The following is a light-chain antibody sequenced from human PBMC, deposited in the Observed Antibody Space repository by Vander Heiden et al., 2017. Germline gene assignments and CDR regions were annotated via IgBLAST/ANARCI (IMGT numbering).Light chain of an antibody. Sequence: QSALTQPASVSGSPGQSITISCTGTSSDVGGYNYVSLYQQHPGKAPKLVIYEVSNRPSGVSNHFSGSKSGNTASLTISGLQAEDEADYYCSSYTSSSTLFGGGTKLTVL. CDR1: SSDVGGYNY. J-gene: IGLJ2*01. CDR3: SSYTSSSTL. CDR2: EVS. V-gene: IGLV2-14*01.